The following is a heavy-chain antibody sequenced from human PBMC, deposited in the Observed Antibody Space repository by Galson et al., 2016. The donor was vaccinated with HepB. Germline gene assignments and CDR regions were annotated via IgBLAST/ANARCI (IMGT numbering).Heavy chain of an antibody. J-gene: IGHJ4*02. Sequence: SLRLSCAASGFTFSTYGMHWVRQGPGKGLEWVSVISYDGSHKYYADSVKGRFTISRDISKNTLYLQMNSLRAEDTAVYYCARSGPQIVVVTRYFDYWGQGTLVTVSS. CDR2: ISYDGSHK. CDR3: ARSGPQIVVVTRYFDY. D-gene: IGHD3-22*01. CDR1: GFTFSTYG. V-gene: IGHV3-30*19.